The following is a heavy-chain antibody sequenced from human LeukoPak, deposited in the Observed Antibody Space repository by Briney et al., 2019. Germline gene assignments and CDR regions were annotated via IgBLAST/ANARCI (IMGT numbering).Heavy chain of an antibody. V-gene: IGHV4-4*08. CDR1: GGSISSYY. CDR2: LYDSGST. Sequence: SETLSLTCTVSGGSISSYYWSWIRQPPGKGLEWIGYLYDSGSTNYNPSLKSRVTISVDTSKNQFSLKVSSVTAADTAVYYCARAAYYYDSSGYYEGVDAFDIWGQGTMVTVSS. CDR3: ARAAYYYDSSGYYEGVDAFDI. D-gene: IGHD3-22*01. J-gene: IGHJ3*02.